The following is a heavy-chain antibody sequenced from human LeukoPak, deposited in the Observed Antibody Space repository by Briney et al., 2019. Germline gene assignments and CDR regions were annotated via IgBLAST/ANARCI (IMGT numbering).Heavy chain of an antibody. CDR1: GFTFSNAW. CDR2: IKSKTDGGTT. V-gene: IGHV3-15*01. J-gene: IGHJ4*02. CDR3: TTSSIVVVTAIQNY. Sequence: PGGSLRLSCAASGFTFSNAWMSWVRQAPGKGLEWVGRIKSKTDGGTTDYAAPVKGRFTISRDDSKNTLYLQMNSLKTEDTAVYYCTTSSIVVVTAIQNYWGQGTLVTVSS. D-gene: IGHD2-21*02.